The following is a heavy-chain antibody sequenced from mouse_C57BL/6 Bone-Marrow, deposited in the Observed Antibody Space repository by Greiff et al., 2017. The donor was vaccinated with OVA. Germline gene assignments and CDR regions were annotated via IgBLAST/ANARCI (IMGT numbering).Heavy chain of an antibody. Sequence: VQLQESGAELVKPGASVKISCKASGYAFSSSWMNWVKQRPGKGLEWIGWIYPGDGDTNYNGKFKGKATLTADKSSSTAYMQLSSLTSEDSAVYFGENKRGLRRDYWGQGTTLTVSS. CDR3: ENKRGLRRDY. D-gene: IGHD2-4*01. CDR2: IYPGDGDT. V-gene: IGHV1-82*01. CDR1: GYAFSSSW. J-gene: IGHJ2*01.